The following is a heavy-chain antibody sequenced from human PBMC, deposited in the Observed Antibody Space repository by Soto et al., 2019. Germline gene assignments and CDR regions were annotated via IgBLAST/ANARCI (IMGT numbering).Heavy chain of an antibody. J-gene: IGHJ4*02. Sequence: ASVKVSCKVSGYTLTELSMHCVRQAPGKGLEWMGGFDPEDGETIYAQKFQGRVTMTEDTSTDTAYMELSSLRSEDTAVYYCATVAARSPHYYFDYCGQGTLVTVS. CDR1: GYTLTELS. V-gene: IGHV1-24*01. D-gene: IGHD6-6*01. CDR2: FDPEDGET. CDR3: ATVAARSPHYYFDY.